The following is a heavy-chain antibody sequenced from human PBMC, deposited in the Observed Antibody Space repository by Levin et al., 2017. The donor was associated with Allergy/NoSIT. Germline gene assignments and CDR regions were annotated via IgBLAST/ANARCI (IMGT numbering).Heavy chain of an antibody. Sequence: GESLKISCAASGFTFSSYGMHWVRQAPGKGLEWVAVIWYDGSNKYYADSVKGRFIISRDNSKNTLYLQMNSLRAEDTAVYYCARDLIIQNWLLYDIGYYGMDVWGQGTTVTVSS. J-gene: IGHJ6*02. D-gene: IGHD3-9*01. V-gene: IGHV3-33*01. CDR1: GFTFSSYG. CDR2: IWYDGSNK. CDR3: ARDLIIQNWLLYDIGYYGMDV.